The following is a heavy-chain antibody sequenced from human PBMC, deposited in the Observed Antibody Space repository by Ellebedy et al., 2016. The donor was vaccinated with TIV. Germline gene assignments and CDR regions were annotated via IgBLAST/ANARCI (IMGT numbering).Heavy chain of an antibody. CDR2: ISGSGGST. J-gene: IGHJ2*01. D-gene: IGHD6-13*01. Sequence: GESLKISXAASGFTFSSYAMSWVRQAPGKGLEWVSAISGSGGSTYYADSVKGRFTISRDNSKNTLYLQMNSLRAEDTAVYYCAKGRYSSSWYEYFDLWGRGTLVTVSS. CDR3: AKGRYSSSWYEYFDL. V-gene: IGHV3-23*01. CDR1: GFTFSSYA.